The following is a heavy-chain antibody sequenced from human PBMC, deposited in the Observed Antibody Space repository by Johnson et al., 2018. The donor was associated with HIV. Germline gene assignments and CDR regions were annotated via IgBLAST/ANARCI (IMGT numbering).Heavy chain of an antibody. J-gene: IGHJ3*02. V-gene: IGHV3-30-3*01. CDR3: ARDIEYHYDYVWGSRGAFDI. CDR1: GFTFSSYA. Sequence: VQLVESGGGLVQPGGSLRLSCAASGFTFSSYAMHWVRQAPGKGLEWVAVISYDGSNKYYADSVKGRFPISRDHSKNTLYLQMNSLRAEDTAVYYCARDIEYHYDYVWGSRGAFDIWGQGTMVTVSS. CDR2: ISYDGSNK. D-gene: IGHD3-16*01.